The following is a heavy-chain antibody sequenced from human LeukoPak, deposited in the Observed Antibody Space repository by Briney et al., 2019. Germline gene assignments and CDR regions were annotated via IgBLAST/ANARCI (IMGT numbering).Heavy chain of an antibody. CDR3: ARGVATIVY. D-gene: IGHD5-12*01. CDR1: GFTFSIYA. CDR2: ISDIGGST. J-gene: IGHJ4*02. Sequence: GGSLRLSCAASGFTFSIYAMSWVRQAPGKGLEWVSTISDIGGSTYYADSVKGRFSIYRDNSRNTLYVQMNSLRAEDTAVYYRARGVATIVYWGQGALVTVSS. V-gene: IGHV3-23*01.